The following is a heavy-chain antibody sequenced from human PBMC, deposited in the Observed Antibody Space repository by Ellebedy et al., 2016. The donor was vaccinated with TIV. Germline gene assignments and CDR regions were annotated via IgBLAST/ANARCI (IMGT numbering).Heavy chain of an antibody. V-gene: IGHV1-18*01. CDR2: ISAYNGNT. CDR3: ARDVPLRVVVAATPVYYGMDV. J-gene: IGHJ6*02. CDR1: GYTFTSYG. Sequence: ASVKVSXKASGYTFTSYGISWVRQAPGQGLEWMGWISAYNGNTNYAQKLQGRVTMTTDTSTSTAYMELRSLRSDDTAVYYCARDVPLRVVVAATPVYYGMDVWGQGTTVTVSS. D-gene: IGHD2-15*01.